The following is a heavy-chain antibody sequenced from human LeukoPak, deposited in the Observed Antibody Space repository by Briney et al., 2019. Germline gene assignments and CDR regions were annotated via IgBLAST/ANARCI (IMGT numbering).Heavy chain of an antibody. CDR3: ARRPVRGAGIGGYNWFDP. V-gene: IGHV4-34*01. CDR2: INHSGST. Sequence: SETLSLTCAVYGGSFSGYYWSWIRQPPGKGLEWIGEINHSGSTNYNPSLKSRVTISVDTSKNQFSLKLSSVTAADTAVYYCARRPVRGAGIGGYNWFDPWGQGTLVTVSS. J-gene: IGHJ5*02. CDR1: GGSFSGYY. D-gene: IGHD3-10*01.